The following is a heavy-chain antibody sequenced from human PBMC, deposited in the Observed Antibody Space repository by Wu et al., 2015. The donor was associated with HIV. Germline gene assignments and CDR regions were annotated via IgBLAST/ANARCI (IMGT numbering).Heavy chain of an antibody. V-gene: IGHV1-2*02. Sequence: QVQLVQSGAEVKKPGASVKVSCKASGYTFTDFFIHWVRQAPGQGLEWMGWVSPNTGGTNYAQKFQGRVTMTRDTSINTAYMELTSLTSDDTAMYYCARSTGYSSSWYLYYYGMDVVGPR. CDR1: GYTFTDFF. CDR3: ARSTGYSSSWYLYYYGMDV. CDR2: VSPNTGGT. J-gene: IGHJ6*02. D-gene: IGHD6-13*01.